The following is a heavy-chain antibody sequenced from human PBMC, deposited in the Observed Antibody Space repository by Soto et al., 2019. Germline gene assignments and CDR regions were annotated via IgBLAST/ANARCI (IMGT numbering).Heavy chain of an antibody. V-gene: IGHV3-33*08. CDR2: IWDNGSNK. J-gene: IGHJ6*02. CDR1: GFTFSSYA. D-gene: IGHD2-8*01. CDR3: ARDLWARTYAIFDYYYGMDV. Sequence: PGGSLRLSCAASGFTFSSYAMSWVRQAPGKGLEWVAVIWDNGSNKYYADSVKGRFTISRDNSKNTLYLQMNSLRAEDTAVYYCARDLWARTYAIFDYYYGMDVWGQGTTVTVSS.